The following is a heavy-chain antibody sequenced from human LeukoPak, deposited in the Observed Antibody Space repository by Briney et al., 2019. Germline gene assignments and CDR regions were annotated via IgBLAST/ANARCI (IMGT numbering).Heavy chain of an antibody. J-gene: IGHJ4*02. V-gene: IGHV3-30*02. CDR1: GFTFSSYG. CDR3: ARSWYSSGWPLGY. D-gene: IGHD6-19*01. Sequence: PGGSLRLSCAASGFTFSSYGMHWVRQAPGKGLEWVAFIRYDGSNKYYADSVKGRFTISRDNSKNTLYLQMNSLRAEDTAVYYCARSWYSSGWPLGYWGQGTLVTVSS. CDR2: IRYDGSNK.